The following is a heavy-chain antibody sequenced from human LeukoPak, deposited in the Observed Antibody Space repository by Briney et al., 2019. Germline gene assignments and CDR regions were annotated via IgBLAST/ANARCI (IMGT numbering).Heavy chain of an antibody. CDR1: GFTFSNYG. J-gene: IGHJ4*02. CDR3: AKDSIPSTAGPYYLDY. D-gene: IGHD2-2*02. CDR2: MRYEGSYQ. V-gene: IGHV3-30*02. Sequence: GGSLRLSCAASGFTFSNYGMYWVRQAPGKGLEWVTFMRYEGSYQYYEDSVRGRFTISRDTSKNTLYLQMSSLTPQDTAIYYCAKDSIPSTAGPYYLDYWGQGTLVSVSS.